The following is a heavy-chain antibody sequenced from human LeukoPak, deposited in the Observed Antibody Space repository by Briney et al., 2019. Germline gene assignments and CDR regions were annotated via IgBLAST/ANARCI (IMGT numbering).Heavy chain of an antibody. CDR3: ARGSYDFWSGYYSGAGWFGP. Sequence: ASVKVSCKASGYTFTGYYMHWVRQAPGQGLESMGWINPNSGGTNYAQKFQGKVTMTRDTSISTAYMELSTLRSDDTAVYYCARGSYDFWSGYYSGAGWFGPWGQGTLVTVSS. J-gene: IGHJ5*02. D-gene: IGHD3-3*01. V-gene: IGHV1-2*02. CDR2: INPNSGGT. CDR1: GYTFTGYY.